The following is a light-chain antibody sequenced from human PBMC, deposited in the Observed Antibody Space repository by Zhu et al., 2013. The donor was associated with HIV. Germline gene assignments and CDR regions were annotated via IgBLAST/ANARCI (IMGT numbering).Light chain of an antibody. J-gene: IGLJ3*02. CDR3: ISYAGSDTLWV. V-gene: IGLV2-8*01. CDR2: EVS. CDR1: SSDVGGYNY. Sequence: QSALTQPPSASGSPGQSVTISCTGTSSDVGGYNYVSWYQQHPGKAPKVMIYEVSKRPSGVPDRFSGSKSGNMASLTVSGLQAEDEADYYCISYAGSDTLWVFGGGTKLTVL.